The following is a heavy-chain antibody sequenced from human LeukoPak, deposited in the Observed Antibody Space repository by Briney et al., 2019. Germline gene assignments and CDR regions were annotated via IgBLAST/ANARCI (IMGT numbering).Heavy chain of an antibody. V-gene: IGHV1-8*01. D-gene: IGHD5-24*01. CDR1: GYTFTSYD. CDR2: MNPNSGNT. CDR3: ANFKGKDGIKDHFDY. J-gene: IGHJ4*02. Sequence: VASVKVSCKASGYTFTSYDINWVRQATGQGLEWMGWMNPNSGNTGYAQKFQGRVTMTRNTSISTAYMELSSLRSEDTAVYYCANFKGKDGIKDHFDYWGQGTLVTVSS.